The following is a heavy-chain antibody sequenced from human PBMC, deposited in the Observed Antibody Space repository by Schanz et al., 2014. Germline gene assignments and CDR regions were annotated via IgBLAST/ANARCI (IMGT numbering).Heavy chain of an antibody. V-gene: IGHV3-33*03. CDR2: VCYDGSKK. CDR1: GFTFGSYP. J-gene: IGHJ4*02. CDR3: AKGSGSGTYSHLDY. Sequence: QVQLVESGGGVVQPGRSLRLSCAASGFTFGSYPIHWVRQAPGEGLEWVAVVCYDGSKKYYAGSVKGRFTISRDNAKNSLYLQMNSLGLEDTGVYFCAKGSGSGTYSHLDYWGQGTLVTVSS. D-gene: IGHD3-10*01.